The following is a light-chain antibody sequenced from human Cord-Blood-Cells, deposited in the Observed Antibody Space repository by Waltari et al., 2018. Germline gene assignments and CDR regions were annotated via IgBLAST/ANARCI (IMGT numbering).Light chain of an antibody. CDR1: SSDVGGYNL. J-gene: IGLJ1*01. CDR3: CSYAGSSTYV. V-gene: IGLV2-23*01. Sequence: QSALTQPASVSGSPGQSITISCTGTSSDVGGYNLVSWYQQHPGKAPKLMIYEGSKRASGVSNRFTGSKSGITASLTISGLQAEDEADYYCCSYAGSSTYVFGTGTKVTVL. CDR2: EGS.